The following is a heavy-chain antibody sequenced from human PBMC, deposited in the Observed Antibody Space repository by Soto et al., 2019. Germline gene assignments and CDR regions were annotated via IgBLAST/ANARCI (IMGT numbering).Heavy chain of an antibody. J-gene: IGHJ4*02. V-gene: IGHV4-59*02. CDR2: IYHSGNT. CDR1: GGSVSSYY. Sequence: SETLSLTCTVSGGSVSSYYWSWIRQPPGKGLEWIGYIYHSGNTNYNPSLKSRVTISVDTSKNQFSLKLSSVTTADTAVYYCAGSGYYPNYFDYWGQGTLVTVSS. D-gene: IGHD3-22*01. CDR3: AGSGYYPNYFDY.